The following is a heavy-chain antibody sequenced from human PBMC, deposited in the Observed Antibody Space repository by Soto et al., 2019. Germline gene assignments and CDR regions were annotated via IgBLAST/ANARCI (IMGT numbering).Heavy chain of an antibody. Sequence: GGSLRLSCAASGFNSTIYGMSWVRQAPGKGLEWVSTISFGAGPTYYADSVKGRFTISRDTSKNTLYLQMGSLRADDTAVYYCARVPQDSPLDYWGQGTLVTVSS. V-gene: IGHV3-23*01. CDR1: GFNSTIYG. CDR2: ISFGAGPT. D-gene: IGHD2-15*01. CDR3: ARVPQDSPLDY. J-gene: IGHJ4*02.